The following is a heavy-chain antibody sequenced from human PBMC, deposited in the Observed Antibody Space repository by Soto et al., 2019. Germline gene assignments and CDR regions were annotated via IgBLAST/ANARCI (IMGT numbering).Heavy chain of an antibody. CDR3: ARHYDDYSPDFAH. Sequence: QVQLQESGPGLVKPSETLSLTCTVSGGSISNYFWSWIRQPPGKGLEWIGYLYASGSTNYNPSLKSRVTISVDTSKNQFSLKLSSVTAADTAVYYCARHYDDYSPDFAHWGQGTLVTVSS. CDR1: GGSISNYF. CDR2: LYASGST. V-gene: IGHV4-59*08. J-gene: IGHJ4*02. D-gene: IGHD4-17*01.